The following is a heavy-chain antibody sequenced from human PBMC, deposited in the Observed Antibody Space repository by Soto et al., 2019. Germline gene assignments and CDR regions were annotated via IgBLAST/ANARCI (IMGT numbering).Heavy chain of an antibody. V-gene: IGHV3-30*03. J-gene: IGHJ4*02. CDR3: ARDSPPIDY. CDR1: GGSISSSNW. Sequence: LSLTCAVSGGSISSSNWWSWVRQPPGKGLEWVAFISYDGSSKFYADSVKGRFTISRDNAKNSLYLQMNSLRAEDTAVYYCARDSPPIDYWGQGTLVTVSS. CDR2: ISYDGSSK.